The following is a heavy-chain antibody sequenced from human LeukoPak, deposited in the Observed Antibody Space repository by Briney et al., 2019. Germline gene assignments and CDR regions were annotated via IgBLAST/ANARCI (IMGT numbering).Heavy chain of an antibody. CDR1: GFTFSSYW. J-gene: IGHJ3*02. Sequence: GGSLRLSCAASGFTFSSYWMTWVRQAPGKGLEWVATIKQDGSEKYYVDSEKGRFTISRDNARNSLYLQMNSLRAEDTAVYYCAREGGWERLRGAFDIWGQGTMVTVSS. CDR2: IKQDGSEK. CDR3: AREGGWERLRGAFDI. V-gene: IGHV3-7*03. D-gene: IGHD1-26*01.